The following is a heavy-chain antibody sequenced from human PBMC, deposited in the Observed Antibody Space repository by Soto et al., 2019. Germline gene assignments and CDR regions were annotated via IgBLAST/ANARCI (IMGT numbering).Heavy chain of an antibody. CDR3: ARDLRSSGSYYSLDY. V-gene: IGHV3-21*01. CDR2: ISSSSSYI. J-gene: IGHJ4*02. CDR1: GFTFSSYS. Sequence: GGSLRLSCAASGFTFSSYSMNWVRQAPGKGLEWVSSISSSSSYIYYADSVKGRFTISRDNAKNSLYLQMNSLRAEDTAVYYCARDLRSSGSYYSLDYWGQGTLVTVSS. D-gene: IGHD1-26*01.